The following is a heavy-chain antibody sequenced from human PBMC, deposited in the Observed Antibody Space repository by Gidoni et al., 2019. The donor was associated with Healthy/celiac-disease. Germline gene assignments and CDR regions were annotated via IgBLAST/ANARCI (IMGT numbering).Heavy chain of an antibody. D-gene: IGHD6-13*01. Sequence: QLQLQEPGPGLVKPSETLSLTCTVSGGSISSSSYYWGWIRQPPGKGLEWIGSIYYSGSTYYNPSLKSRVTISVDTSKNQFSLKLSSVTAADTAVYYCARHGYSSSWYGIDPWGQGTLVTVSS. CDR3: ARHGYSSSWYGIDP. CDR2: IYYSGST. CDR1: GGSISSSSYY. J-gene: IGHJ5*02. V-gene: IGHV4-39*01.